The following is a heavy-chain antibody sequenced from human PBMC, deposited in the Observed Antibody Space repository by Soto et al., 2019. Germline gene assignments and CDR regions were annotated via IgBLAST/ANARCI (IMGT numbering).Heavy chain of an antibody. CDR1: GFTVSSNY. Sequence: PGGSLRLSCAASGFTVSSNYMSWVRQAPGKGLEWVSVIYSGGSTYYADSVKGRFTISRDNSKNTLYPQMNSLRAEDTAVYYCARDVVTMVRGVMTDYWGQGTLVTVSS. D-gene: IGHD3-10*01. CDR3: ARDVVTMVRGVMTDY. J-gene: IGHJ4*02. V-gene: IGHV3-53*01. CDR2: IYSGGST.